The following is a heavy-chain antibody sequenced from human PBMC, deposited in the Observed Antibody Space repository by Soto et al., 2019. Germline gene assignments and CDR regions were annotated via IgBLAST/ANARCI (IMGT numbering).Heavy chain of an antibody. D-gene: IGHD2-2*01. CDR3: AKDHRYCISTSCYFGMDV. CDR1: GFTVSSNY. V-gene: IGHV3-30*18. CDR2: ISYDGSNK. Sequence: GGSLRLSCAASGFTVSSNYMSWVRQAPGKGLEWVAVISYDGSNKYYADSVKGRFTISRDNSKNTLYLQMNSLRAEDTAVYYCAKDHRYCISTSCYFGMDVWGQGTTVTVSS. J-gene: IGHJ6*02.